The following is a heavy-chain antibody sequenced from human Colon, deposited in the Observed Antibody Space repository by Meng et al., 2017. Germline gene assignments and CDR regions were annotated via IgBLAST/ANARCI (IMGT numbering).Heavy chain of an antibody. D-gene: IGHD1-14*01. J-gene: IGHJ4*02. CDR2: ISSSGKII. CDR3: ARDHGTGLDH. Sequence: QVEGVGSGGGLGQPGGSLRLACAASGFTFRDYYMTWIRQAPGKGLEWVSHISSSGKIIDYADSVKGRFTISRDNANNSLYLQMDSLTADDTAVYYCARDHGTGLDHWGQGALVTVSS. CDR1: GFTFRDYY. V-gene: IGHV3-11*01.